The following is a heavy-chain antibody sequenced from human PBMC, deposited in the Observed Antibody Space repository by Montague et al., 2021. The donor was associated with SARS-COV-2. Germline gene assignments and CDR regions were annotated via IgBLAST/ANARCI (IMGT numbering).Heavy chain of an antibody. J-gene: IGHJ5*02. Sequence: SETLSLTCSVSGGTISSRNLFWTWIRQSPGRGLEWIGYIYYSATTNYNPSLKSRVTMSIDTSKNQFSLSLSSVTAADSAVYYCARLRRGTYYVSFDPWGQGALVSVSS. CDR1: GGTISSRNLF. D-gene: IGHD1-26*01. CDR3: ARLRRGTYYVSFDP. CDR2: IYYSATT. V-gene: IGHV4-61*05.